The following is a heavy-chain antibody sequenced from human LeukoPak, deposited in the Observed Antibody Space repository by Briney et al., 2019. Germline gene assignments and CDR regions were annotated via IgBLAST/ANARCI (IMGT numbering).Heavy chain of an antibody. CDR3: ARGSEAVAAYYFDY. CDR1: GFTFSNYA. Sequence: GGSLRLSCAASGFTFSNYAMHWVRQAPGKGLEWVAVISYDGSNKYYADSVKGRFTISRDNSKNTLYLQMNSLRAEDTAVYYCARGSEAVAAYYFDYWGQGTLVTVSS. D-gene: IGHD6-19*01. V-gene: IGHV3-30-3*01. J-gene: IGHJ4*02. CDR2: ISYDGSNK.